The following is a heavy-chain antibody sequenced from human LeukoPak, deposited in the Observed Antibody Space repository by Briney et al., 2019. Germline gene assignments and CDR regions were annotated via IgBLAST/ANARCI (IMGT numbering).Heavy chain of an antibody. J-gene: IGHJ5*02. Sequence: SETLSLTCTVSGGYISNYYWSWIRQPPGKGLEWIGYISYSGNTNYNPSLKSRVTISVDTSKNQFSLKLSSVTAADTAVYYCARGRTYRSSSWFDPWGQGTLVTVSS. CDR2: ISYSGNT. CDR3: ARGRTYRSSSWFDP. CDR1: GGYISNYY. D-gene: IGHD6-6*01. V-gene: IGHV4-59*01.